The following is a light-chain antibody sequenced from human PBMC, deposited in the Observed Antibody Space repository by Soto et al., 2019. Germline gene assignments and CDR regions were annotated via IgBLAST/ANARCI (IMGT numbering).Light chain of an antibody. J-gene: IGKJ5*01. CDR2: WES. V-gene: IGKV4-1*01. CDR3: QKYNNWPIT. CDR1: QSVLHSSNSKNY. Sequence: DIVMTQAPDSLAVSLGERGTINCKSSQSVLHSSNSKNYIAWYQQKPGQPPNLLIYWESTRESGVPDRFSGSGSGTQLNLTISSLQSEDFAVYYCQKYNNWPITXGQGTRLEI.